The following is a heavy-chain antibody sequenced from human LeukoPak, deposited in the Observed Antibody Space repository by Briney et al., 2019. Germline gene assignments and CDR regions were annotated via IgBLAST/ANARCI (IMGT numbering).Heavy chain of an antibody. CDR1: GGSISSGGYY. J-gene: IGHJ3*02. D-gene: IGHD5-24*01. V-gene: IGHV4-39*07. CDR3: ARWRVESPRWLQDGRPRGNAFDI. CDR2: INHSGST. Sequence: PSETLSLTCTVSGGSISSGGYYWSWIRQPPGKGLEWIGEINHSGSTNYNPSLKSRVTISVDTSKNQFSLKLSSVTAADTAVYYCARWRVESPRWLQDGRPRGNAFDIWGQGTMVTVSS.